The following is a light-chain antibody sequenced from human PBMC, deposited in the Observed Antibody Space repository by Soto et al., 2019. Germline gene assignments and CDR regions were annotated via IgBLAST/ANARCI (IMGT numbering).Light chain of an antibody. CDR3: QQSYSFPYT. CDR1: QTISNY. V-gene: IGKV1-39*01. Sequence: DIPMTQSPSSLSASVGDRVTITCRPRQTISNYLNWYQQKPGKAPKFLIYAASTLQNGVPSRFSGRTSGADFTLTINGLQPEDFATYYCQQSYSFPYTFCQGTNLEI. CDR2: AAS. J-gene: IGKJ2*01.